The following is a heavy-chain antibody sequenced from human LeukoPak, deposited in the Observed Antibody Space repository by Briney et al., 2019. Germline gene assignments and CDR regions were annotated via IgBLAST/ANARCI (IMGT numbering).Heavy chain of an antibody. V-gene: IGHV3-23*01. J-gene: IGHJ6*02. Sequence: GGSLRLSCAASGFTFSSFAINWVRQAPGKGLEWVSVITGSGSGADYADSVKGRFTISRDNSKNTLYLQMNSLRAEDTAVYFCAKSYSSAWYAYSMDVWGQGTTVTVSS. D-gene: IGHD6-13*01. CDR2: ITGSGSGA. CDR1: GFTFSSFA. CDR3: AKSYSSAWYAYSMDV.